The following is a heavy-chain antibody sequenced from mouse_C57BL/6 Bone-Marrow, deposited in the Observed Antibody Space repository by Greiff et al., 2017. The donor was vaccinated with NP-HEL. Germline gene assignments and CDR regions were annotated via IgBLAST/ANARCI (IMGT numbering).Heavy chain of an antibody. CDR1: GYTFTDYN. CDR2: INPNNGGT. Sequence: EVQLQQSGPELVKPGASVKMSCKASGYTFTDYNMHWVKQSHGKSLEWIGYINPNNGGTSYNQKFKGKATLTVNKSSSTAYMELRSLTSEDSAVYYCVREIYYYGSSYLWYFDVWGTGTTVTVSS. D-gene: IGHD1-1*01. CDR3: VREIYYYGSSYLWYFDV. V-gene: IGHV1-22*01. J-gene: IGHJ1*03.